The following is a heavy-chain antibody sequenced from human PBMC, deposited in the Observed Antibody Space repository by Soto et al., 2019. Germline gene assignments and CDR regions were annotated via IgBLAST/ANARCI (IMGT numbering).Heavy chain of an antibody. V-gene: IGHV1-69*01. J-gene: IGHJ4*02. D-gene: IGHD6-13*01. Sequence: QAQVVQSGAEVRKPGSSVKLSCKASEGTFNSYAIAWVRQAPVQGLEWMGGIIPYYNTLNYAQKFQDRVTITAEDSTNTVYMELSSLRSDDTAVYFCASGASRWYPYFLDSWAQGTLVTVSS. CDR2: IIPYYNTL. CDR1: EGTFNSYA. CDR3: ASGASRWYPYFLDS.